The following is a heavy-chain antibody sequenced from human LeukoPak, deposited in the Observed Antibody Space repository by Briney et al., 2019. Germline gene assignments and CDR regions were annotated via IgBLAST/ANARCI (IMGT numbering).Heavy chain of an antibody. V-gene: IGHV4-61*01. CDR3: ARGGMTTILDY. Sequence: PSETLSLTCAVSGYSISSGYYWGWIRQPPGKGLEWIGYIYYSGSTNYHPSLKSQVTISVDTSKSQFSLKLSSVTAADTAVYYCARGGMTTILDYWGQGTLVTVSS. CDR2: IYYSGST. CDR1: GYSISSGYY. J-gene: IGHJ4*02. D-gene: IGHD3-3*01.